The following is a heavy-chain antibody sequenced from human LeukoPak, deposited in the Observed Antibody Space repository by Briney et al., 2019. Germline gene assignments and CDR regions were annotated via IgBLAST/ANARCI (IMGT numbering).Heavy chain of an antibody. V-gene: IGHV1-18*01. D-gene: IGHD2-2*02. J-gene: IGHJ6*03. CDR2: ISAYNGNT. CDR1: GYTFTSYG. Sequence: ASVKVSCKASGYTFTSYGISWVRQAPGQGLEWMGWISAYNGNTNYAQKLQGRVTMTRDTSISTAYMELSRLRSDDTAVYYCARGDCSSTSCYMSYYYYYYMDVWGKGTTVTVSS. CDR3: ARGDCSSTSCYMSYYYYYYMDV.